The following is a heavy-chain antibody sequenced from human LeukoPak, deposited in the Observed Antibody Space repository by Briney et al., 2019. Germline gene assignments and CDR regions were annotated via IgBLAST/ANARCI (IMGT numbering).Heavy chain of an antibody. CDR2: IIPIFGTA. V-gene: IGHV1-69*13. Sequence: SVKVSCKASGGTFSSYAISWVRQAPGQGLEWMGGIIPIFGTANYAQKFQGRVTITADESTSTAYMELSSLRSDDTAVYYCARDSSGYSSGWYPDYWGQGTLVTVSS. CDR1: GGTFSSYA. CDR3: ARDSSGYSSGWYPDY. J-gene: IGHJ4*02. D-gene: IGHD6-19*01.